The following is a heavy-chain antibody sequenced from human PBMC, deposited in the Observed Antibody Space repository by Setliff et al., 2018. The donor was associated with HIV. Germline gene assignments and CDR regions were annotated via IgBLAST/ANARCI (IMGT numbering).Heavy chain of an antibody. V-gene: IGHV2-5*01. CDR2: LYWNDDK. CDR1: GGSISSDDYY. CDR3: AHSTFVAAAGGFDY. Sequence: TLSLTCTVSGGSISSDDYYWNWIRQPPGKALEWLALLYWNDDKRYSPSLKSRLTITKDTSKNQVVLTMTNMDPVDTATYYCAHSTFVAAAGGFDYWGQGTLVTVSS. D-gene: IGHD6-13*01. J-gene: IGHJ4*02.